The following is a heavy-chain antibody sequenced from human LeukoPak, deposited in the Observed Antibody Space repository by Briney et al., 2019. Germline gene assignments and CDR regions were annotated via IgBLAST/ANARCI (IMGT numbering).Heavy chain of an antibody. CDR2: IWSDGTNQ. J-gene: IGHJ4*02. D-gene: IGHD4-11*01. CDR3: AKDAQRGSDYSNSLQY. CDR1: GFTFSHYA. V-gene: IGHV3-33*06. Sequence: GGSLRLSCAASGFTFSHYAMHWVRQAPGKGLEWVAVIWSDGTNQYYADSVKGRFTIYRDDFQKRVFLQMNSLRVEDTALYYCAKDAQRGSDYSNSLQYWGQGALVTVSS.